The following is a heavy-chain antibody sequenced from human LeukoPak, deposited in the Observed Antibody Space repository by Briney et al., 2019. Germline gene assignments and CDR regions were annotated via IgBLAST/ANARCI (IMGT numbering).Heavy chain of an antibody. CDR1: GGSLSSYY. J-gene: IGHJ4*02. D-gene: IGHD5-18*01. Sequence: PSETLSLTCSVSGGSLSSYYWNWIRQPAGKGLEWIGHIYTSGSTNYNPALKSRVSMSLNTSKNQFSLKLSPVTAADTAVYYCASSVDTAMVGVYWGQGTLVTVSS. CDR3: ASSVDTAMVGVY. V-gene: IGHV4-4*07. CDR2: IYTSGST.